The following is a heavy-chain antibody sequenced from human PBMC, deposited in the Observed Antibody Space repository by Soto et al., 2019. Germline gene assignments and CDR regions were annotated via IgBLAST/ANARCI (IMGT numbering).Heavy chain of an antibody. D-gene: IGHD3-3*01. J-gene: IGHJ6*02. CDR1: GGSISSYY. CDR2: IYYSGST. Sequence: PSETLSLTCTVSGGSISSYYWSWIRQPPGQGLEWIGYIYYSGSTNYYPSLKSRVTISVDTSKNQFSLKLSSVTAADTAVYYCARIPYYDFWSGYRRAYYYYGMDVWGQGTTVTVSS. CDR3: ARIPYYDFWSGYRRAYYYYGMDV. V-gene: IGHV4-59*01.